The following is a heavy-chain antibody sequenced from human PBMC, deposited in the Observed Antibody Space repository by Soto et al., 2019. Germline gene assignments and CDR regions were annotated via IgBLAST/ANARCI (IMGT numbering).Heavy chain of an antibody. J-gene: IGHJ6*03. CDR2: ISGSGGST. D-gene: IGHD2-2*01. Sequence: GGSLRLSCAASGVTFSSYAMSWVRQAPGKGLEWVSAISGSGGSTYYADSVKGRFTISRDNSKNTLYLQMNSLRAEDTAVYYYAKRYRGDIVVFGYYYMGVWGKGTTVSVSS. CDR1: GVTFSSYA. V-gene: IGHV3-23*01. CDR3: AKRYRGDIVVFGYYYMGV.